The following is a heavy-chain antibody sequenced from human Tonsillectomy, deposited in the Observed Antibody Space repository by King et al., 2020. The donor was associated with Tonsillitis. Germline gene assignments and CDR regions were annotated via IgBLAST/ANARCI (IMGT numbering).Heavy chain of an antibody. Sequence: QLVQSGAEVKKPGASVKVSCKTSGYSFPGYYMHWVRQVPRQGLEWMGWINPKSGGTTYAQKFQGRVTMTRDTSIITAYMEVKNLTSDDTAVYYCTRGGSSSCDYWGQGTLVTVSS. CDR1: GYSFPGYY. J-gene: IGHJ4*02. D-gene: IGHD6-13*01. V-gene: IGHV1-2*02. CDR3: TRGGSSSCDY. CDR2: INPKSGGT.